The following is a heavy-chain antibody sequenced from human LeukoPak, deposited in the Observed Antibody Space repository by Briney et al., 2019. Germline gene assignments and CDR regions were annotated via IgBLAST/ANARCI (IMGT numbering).Heavy chain of an antibody. J-gene: IGHJ5*02. D-gene: IGHD1/OR15-1a*01. CDR1: GGSISSSSYY. CDR2: IYYSGST. V-gene: IGHV4-39*07. CDR3: ARDIGTSGRGWFDP. Sequence: PSETLSLTCTVSGGSISSSSYYWGWIRQPPGKGLEWIGSIYYSGSTYYNPSLKSRVTISVDTSKNQFSLKLSSVTAADTAVYYCARDIGTSGRGWFDPWGQGTLVTVSS.